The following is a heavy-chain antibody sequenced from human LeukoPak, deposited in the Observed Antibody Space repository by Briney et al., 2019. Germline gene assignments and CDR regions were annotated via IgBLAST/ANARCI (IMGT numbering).Heavy chain of an antibody. D-gene: IGHD6-19*01. CDR3: ARRSHYSGWYV. Sequence: SETLSLTCTVSGGSISSYYWSWIRQPPGKGLEWIGEINHTGSTNYNPSLKSRVTISVDTSKNQFSLKLSSVTAADTAVYFCARRSHYSGWYVWGQGTLVTVSS. J-gene: IGHJ1*01. CDR1: GGSISSYY. V-gene: IGHV4-34*01. CDR2: INHTGST.